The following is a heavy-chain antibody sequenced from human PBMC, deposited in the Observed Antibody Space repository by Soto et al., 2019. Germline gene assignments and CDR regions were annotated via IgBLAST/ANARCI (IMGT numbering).Heavy chain of an antibody. D-gene: IGHD3-3*01. CDR1: GYTFTSYG. J-gene: IGHJ6*03. CDR3: ARVLEREWPRYYYYYMDV. V-gene: IGHV1-18*01. Sequence: ASVKVSCKASGYTFTSYGISRVRQAPGQGLEWMGWISAYNGNTNYAQKLQGRVTMTTDTSTSTAYMELRSLRSDDTAVYYCARVLEREWPRYYYYYMDVWGKGTTVTVSS. CDR2: ISAYNGNT.